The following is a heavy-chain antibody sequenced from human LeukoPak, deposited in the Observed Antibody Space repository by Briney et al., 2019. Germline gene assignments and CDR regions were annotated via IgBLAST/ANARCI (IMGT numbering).Heavy chain of an antibody. V-gene: IGHV3-7*01. CDR3: ARLDNDGFFDY. J-gene: IGHJ4*02. D-gene: IGHD3-10*01. CDR1: GFTFRSYW. CDR2: IKQDGSGI. Sequence: GGSLRLSCAASGFTFRSYWMSWVRQAPGKGLEWVANIKQDGSGIYYVDSVKGRFTISRDNAKNSLYLQMNSLRAEDTAVYYCARLDNDGFFDYWGQGTLVTVSS.